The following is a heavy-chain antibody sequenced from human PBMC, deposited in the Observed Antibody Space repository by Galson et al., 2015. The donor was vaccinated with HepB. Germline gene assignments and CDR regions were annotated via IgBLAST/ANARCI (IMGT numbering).Heavy chain of an antibody. V-gene: IGHV3-72*01. Sequence: SLRLSCAASGFTFSGHYMDWVRQAPGKGLEWVGRTRNKANSYTTEYAASVKGRFTISRDDSKNSLYLQMNSLKTEDTAVYYCAREDRGYYDSSGYCYYYYMDVWGKGTTVTVSS. D-gene: IGHD3-22*01. CDR3: AREDRGYYDSSGYCYYYYMDV. J-gene: IGHJ6*03. CDR2: TRNKANSYTT. CDR1: GFTFSGHY.